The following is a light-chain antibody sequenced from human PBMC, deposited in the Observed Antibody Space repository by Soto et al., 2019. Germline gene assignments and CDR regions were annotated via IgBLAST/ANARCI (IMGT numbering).Light chain of an antibody. CDR1: QSVSSS. V-gene: IGKV3-20*01. Sequence: VLTQSPGTLSLSPGERATLSCRASQSVSSSLAWYQKTPGQAPRLLIYGASSRATGIPDRFSGSGSGTDFTRTISRLEPEDFAVYYCQQFSSSPLMYTFGQGTKLEIK. J-gene: IGKJ2*01. CDR3: QQFSSSPLMYT. CDR2: GAS.